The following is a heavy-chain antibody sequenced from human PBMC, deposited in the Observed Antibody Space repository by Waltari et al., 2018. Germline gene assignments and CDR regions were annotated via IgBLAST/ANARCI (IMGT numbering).Heavy chain of an antibody. CDR3: ARLSYDSSGTYYFDY. CDR2: VYYSGNS. CDR1: GGSTSSSTSY. Sequence: QLQLPESGKGLVKPSQTLYLTCTVSGGSTSSSTSYLGWFRQPPGKGLEWIGSVYYSGNSYYNPSLKSRVSISVDTSKNQFSLKLRSVAAADTAVYFCARLSYDSSGTYYFDYWGQGALVTVSS. V-gene: IGHV4-39*01. J-gene: IGHJ4*02. D-gene: IGHD3-22*01.